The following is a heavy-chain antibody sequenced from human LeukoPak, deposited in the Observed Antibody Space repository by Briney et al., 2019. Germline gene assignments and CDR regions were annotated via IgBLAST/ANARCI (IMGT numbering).Heavy chain of an antibody. Sequence: GESLKISCKGSGYSFTSYWIGWVRQMPGKGLEWMGIIYPGDSDTRYSPSFQGQVTTSADKSISTAHLQWSSLKASDTAMYYCARHKQWLVPDYWGQGTLVTVSS. CDR1: GYSFTSYW. J-gene: IGHJ4*02. CDR3: ARHKQWLVPDY. CDR2: IYPGDSDT. V-gene: IGHV5-51*01. D-gene: IGHD6-19*01.